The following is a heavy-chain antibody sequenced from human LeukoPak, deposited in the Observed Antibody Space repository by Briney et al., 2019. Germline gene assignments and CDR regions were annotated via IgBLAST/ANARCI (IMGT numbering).Heavy chain of an antibody. D-gene: IGHD3-22*01. CDR1: GFTVSTNY. CDR3: ARSRDNVDYYDSSGYFDY. CDR2: IYSGGST. V-gene: IGHV3-66*02. J-gene: IGHJ4*02. Sequence: GGSLRLSCAASGFTVSTNYMGWVRQAPGKGLEWVSVIYSGGSTYYADSVKGRFTISRDNSKNTLYLQMNSLRAEDTSVYYCARSRDNVDYYDSSGYFDYWGPGTLVTVSS.